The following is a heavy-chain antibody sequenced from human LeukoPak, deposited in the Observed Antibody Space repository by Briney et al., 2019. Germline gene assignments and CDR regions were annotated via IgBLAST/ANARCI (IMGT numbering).Heavy chain of an antibody. CDR1: GFTFSSYA. V-gene: IGHV3-30*02. D-gene: IGHD6-25*01. CDR3: AKERTARVVFDY. J-gene: IGHJ4*02. CDR2: IRYDGSNK. Sequence: GGSLRLSCAASGFTFSSYAMSWVRQAPGKGLEWVAFIRYDGSNKYYADSVKGRFTISRDNSKNTLYLQMNSLRAEDTAVYYCAKERTARVVFDYWGQGTLVTVSS.